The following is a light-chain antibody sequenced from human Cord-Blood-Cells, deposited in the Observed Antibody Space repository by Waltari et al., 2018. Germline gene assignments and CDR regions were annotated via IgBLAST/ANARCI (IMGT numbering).Light chain of an antibody. CDR3: CSYAGSSTYYV. Sequence: QSALTQPASVSGSPGQSITISCTGTSSDVGSYNLVSWYPQHPGKAPKLMIYEGSKRPSGVSNRFAGSKSGNTASLTISGLQAEGEADYYRCSYAGSSTYYVFGTGTKVTVL. J-gene: IGLJ1*01. CDR1: SSDVGSYNL. V-gene: IGLV2-23*01. CDR2: EGS.